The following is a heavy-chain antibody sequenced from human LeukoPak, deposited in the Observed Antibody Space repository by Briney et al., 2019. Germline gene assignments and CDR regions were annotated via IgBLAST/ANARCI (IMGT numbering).Heavy chain of an antibody. J-gene: IGHJ6*03. V-gene: IGHV1-69*05. Sequence: RASVKVSCKASGGTFSSYAISWVRQAPGQGLEWMGGIIPIFGTANYAQKFQGRVTITTDESTSTAYMELSSLRSEDTAVYYCARVLGITMVRGASYYMDVWGKGTTVTVSS. CDR3: ARVLGITMVRGASYYMDV. D-gene: IGHD3-10*01. CDR1: GGTFSSYA. CDR2: IIPIFGTA.